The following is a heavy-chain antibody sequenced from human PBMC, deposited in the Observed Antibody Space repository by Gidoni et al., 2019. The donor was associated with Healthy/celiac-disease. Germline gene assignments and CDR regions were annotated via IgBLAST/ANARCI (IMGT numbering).Heavy chain of an antibody. V-gene: IGHV3-23*01. J-gene: IGHJ3*02. D-gene: IGHD3-10*01. Sequence: EVQLLESGGGLVQPGGSLRLSCAASGFTFSRYAMSWVRQAPGKGLEWVSAISGSGGSTYYADSVKGRFTISRDNSKNTLYLQMNSLRAEDTAVYYCAKDKDYGSGSYYPGDAFDIWGQGTMVTVSS. CDR3: AKDKDYGSGSYYPGDAFDI. CDR2: ISGSGGST. CDR1: GFTFSRYA.